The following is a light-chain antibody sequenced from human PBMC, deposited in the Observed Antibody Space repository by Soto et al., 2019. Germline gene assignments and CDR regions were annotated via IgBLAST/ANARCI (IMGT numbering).Light chain of an antibody. CDR3: QYYGNSPLT. Sequence: EIVWTQSPGTLSLSPGERATLSCRASQSVSNNYLAWYQQKPGQAPRLLIYGASNRATGIPDRFSGSGSGTDFTLTISSLEPEDFAVYYCQYYGNSPLTFGQGTKVDI. J-gene: IGKJ1*01. CDR1: QSVSNNY. V-gene: IGKV3-20*01. CDR2: GAS.